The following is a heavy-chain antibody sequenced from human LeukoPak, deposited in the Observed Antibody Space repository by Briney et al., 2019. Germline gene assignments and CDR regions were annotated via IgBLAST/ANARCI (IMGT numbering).Heavy chain of an antibody. Sequence: SETLSLTCTVSGGSISSSSYYWDWIRQPPGKGLEWIGSIYYSGSTYYNPSLKSRVTISVDTSKNKFSLRLSSVTAADTVVFYCGRNGGIGPGGNRGSFDYWGQGIPVTVS. J-gene: IGHJ4*01. CDR1: GGSISSSSYY. CDR3: GRNGGIGPGGNRGSFDY. D-gene: IGHD4-23*01. V-gene: IGHV4-39*01. CDR2: IYYSGST.